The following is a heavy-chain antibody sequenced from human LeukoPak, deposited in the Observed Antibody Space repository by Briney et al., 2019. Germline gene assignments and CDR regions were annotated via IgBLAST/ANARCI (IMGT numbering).Heavy chain of an antibody. V-gene: IGHV3-7*03. D-gene: IGHD2-15*01. CDR3: AKDIGCSGGSCYYDY. Sequence: PGGSLRLSCAASGFTFSIYWMNWVRQAPGKGLEWVANIKQDGTEKYYVDSVKGRFTISRDNAKNSLYLQMNSLRAEDTALYYCAKDIGCSGGSCYYDYWGQGTLVTVSS. CDR1: GFTFSIYW. CDR2: IKQDGTEK. J-gene: IGHJ4*02.